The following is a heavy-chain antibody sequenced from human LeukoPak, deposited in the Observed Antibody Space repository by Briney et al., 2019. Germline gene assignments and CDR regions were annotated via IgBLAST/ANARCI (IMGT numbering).Heavy chain of an antibody. J-gene: IGHJ6*03. CDR3: ARFGITIFGVVDYYYMDV. D-gene: IGHD3-3*01. V-gene: IGHV4-34*01. CDR1: GGSFSGYY. Sequence: SETLSLTCAVYGGSFSGYYWSWIRQPPGKGLEWIGEINHSGSTNYNPSLKSRVTISVDTSKNQFSLKLSSVTAADTAVYYCARFGITIFGVVDYYYMDVWGKGTTVTVSS. CDR2: INHSGST.